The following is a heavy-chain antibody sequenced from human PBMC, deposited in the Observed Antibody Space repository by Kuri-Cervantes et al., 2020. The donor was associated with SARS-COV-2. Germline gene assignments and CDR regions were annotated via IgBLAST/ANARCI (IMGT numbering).Heavy chain of an antibody. V-gene: IGHV3-21*01. CDR3: AKLALWTGDHNGKFDC. CDR1: GFTFSTYS. CDR2: ISSSGSYI. D-gene: IGHD3/OR15-3a*01. Sequence: GGSLRLSCEASGFTFSTYSMNWVRQAPGKGLQWVASISSSGSYIHYADSVRGRFTISRDNAKDSVYLQMNSLRADDTAVYYCAKLALWTGDHNGKFDCWGQGTLVTAPQ. J-gene: IGHJ4*02.